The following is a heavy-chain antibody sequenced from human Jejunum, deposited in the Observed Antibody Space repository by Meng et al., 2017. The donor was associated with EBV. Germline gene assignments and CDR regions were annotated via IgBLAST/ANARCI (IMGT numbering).Heavy chain of an antibody. Sequence: QLQLQESGPGLVKPSXTLXLTCTXPGGSISSSSYYWGWIRQPPGKGLEWIGSFYYGGSTYYNPSLKSRVTISEDRSKNQFSLKLSSVTAADTAVYYCARTYYYDSSGFAPFDYWGQGTLVTVSS. CDR3: ARTYYYDSSGFAPFDY. V-gene: IGHV4-39*07. CDR1: GGSISSSSYY. D-gene: IGHD3-22*01. J-gene: IGHJ4*02. CDR2: FYYGGST.